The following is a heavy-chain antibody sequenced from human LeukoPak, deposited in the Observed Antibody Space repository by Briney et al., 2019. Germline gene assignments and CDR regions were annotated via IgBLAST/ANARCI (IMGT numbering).Heavy chain of an antibody. Sequence: ASVKVSCKASGYSFTGYYMHWVRQAPGQGLEWMGWINPNSGGTNYAQKFQGRATMTRDTSISTAYMELSRLRSDDTAVYHCARDRRILGWFDPWGQGTLVTVSS. V-gene: IGHV1-2*02. CDR2: INPNSGGT. D-gene: IGHD2-15*01. J-gene: IGHJ5*02. CDR3: ARDRRILGWFDP. CDR1: GYSFTGYY.